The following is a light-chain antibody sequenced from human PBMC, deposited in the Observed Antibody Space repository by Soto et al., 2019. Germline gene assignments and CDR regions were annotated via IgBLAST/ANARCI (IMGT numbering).Light chain of an antibody. Sequence: EIVLTQSPGTLSLSPGERATLSCRASQSVISNYLAWYQQKPGQAPRVLIYGASSRSAGIPDRFSGSGSGTDFTLTISRLEPEDFAVYYCQQYGSSPFTFGPGTKVDIK. CDR1: QSVISNY. CDR2: GAS. CDR3: QQYGSSPFT. V-gene: IGKV3-20*01. J-gene: IGKJ3*01.